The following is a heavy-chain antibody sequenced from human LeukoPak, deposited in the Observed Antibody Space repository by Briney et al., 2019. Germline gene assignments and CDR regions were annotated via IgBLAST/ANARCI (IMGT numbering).Heavy chain of an antibody. CDR3: LRDGLPAPEEFDY. D-gene: IGHD2-2*01. Sequence: GASVKVSCKASGYTFIDYYMHWVRQAPGQGLEWMGWINPNPNGGGTNYAQKFQGRVTMTRDTSISTAYMELNSLRSDDTAVSYCLRDGLPAPEEFDYWGQGTLVTVSS. J-gene: IGHJ4*02. V-gene: IGHV1-2*02. CDR1: GYTFIDYY. CDR2: INPNPNGGGT.